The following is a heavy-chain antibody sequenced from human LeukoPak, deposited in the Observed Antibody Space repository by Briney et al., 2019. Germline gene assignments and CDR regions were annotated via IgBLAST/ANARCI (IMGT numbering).Heavy chain of an antibody. D-gene: IGHD2-15*01. V-gene: IGHV3-30*18. CDR2: ISYDGSNK. CDR1: GFTFSSYG. Sequence: GRSLRLSCAASGFTFSSYGMHWVRQAPGKGLEWVAVISYDGSNKYYADSVKGRFTISRDNYKNTLYLQMNSLRAEDTAVYYCAKAGEYCSGGSCHNTYYYYGMDVWGQGTTVTVSS. J-gene: IGHJ6*02. CDR3: AKAGEYCSGGSCHNTYYYYGMDV.